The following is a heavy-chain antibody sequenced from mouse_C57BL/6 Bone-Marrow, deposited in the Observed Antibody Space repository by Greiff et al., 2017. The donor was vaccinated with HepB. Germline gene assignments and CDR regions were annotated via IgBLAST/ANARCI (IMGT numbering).Heavy chain of an antibody. V-gene: IGHV7-3*01. D-gene: IGHD1-1*01. CDR2: IRNKANGYKT. J-gene: IGHJ4*01. CDR3: ASPDYYGSSYYAMDY. CDR1: GFTFTDYY. Sequence: EVKLVESGGGLVQPGGSLSLSCAASGFTFTDYYMSWVRQPPGKALEWLGFIRNKANGYKTEYSASVKGRFTISRDNSNSILYLQMNALRAEDSATYYCASPDYYGSSYYAMDYWGQGTSVTVSS.